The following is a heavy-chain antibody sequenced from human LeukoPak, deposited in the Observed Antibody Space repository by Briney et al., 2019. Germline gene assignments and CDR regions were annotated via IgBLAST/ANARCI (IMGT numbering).Heavy chain of an antibody. V-gene: IGHV3-74*01. Sequence: SGGSLRLSRAAPGFTLSNYWMHWVRQAPGKGLVWVSRINGDGSSTSYADSVKGRFTISRDNAKNTLYLQMDSLRAEDTAVYYCARDPYGSGRYWGQGTRVTVSS. CDR1: GFTLSNYW. D-gene: IGHD3-10*01. CDR2: INGDGSST. J-gene: IGHJ4*02. CDR3: ARDPYGSGRY.